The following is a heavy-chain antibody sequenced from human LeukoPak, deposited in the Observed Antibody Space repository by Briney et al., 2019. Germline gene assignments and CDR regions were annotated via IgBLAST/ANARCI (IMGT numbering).Heavy chain of an antibody. CDR3: AKAQAITGRNLFDP. CDR2: ISASGGST. CDR1: GFTFSSSA. V-gene: IGHV3-23*01. Sequence: GGSLRLSCAASGFTFSSSAMSWVRQVPGKGLEWVSGISASGGSTSYADSVRGRFTISRDNSKNTLYVQMNSLRAEDTAVYYCAKAQAITGRNLFDPWGQGTLVTVSS. D-gene: IGHD1-20*01. J-gene: IGHJ5*02.